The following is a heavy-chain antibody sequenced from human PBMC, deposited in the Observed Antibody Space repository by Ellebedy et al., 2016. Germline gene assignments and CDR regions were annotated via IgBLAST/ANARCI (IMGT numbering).Heavy chain of an antibody. CDR1: GGSISSSNW. CDR2: MYSSGGT. J-gene: IGHJ4*02. Sequence: SETLSLTXAVSGGSISSSNWWSWVRPPPGKGLEWIGRMYSSGGTDYNPSLKSRVTMSIDTSKNQFSLKLSSVTAADTAVYYCARLVEMATMVLDYWGQGTLVTVSS. D-gene: IGHD5-24*01. CDR3: ARLVEMATMVLDY. V-gene: IGHV4-4*02.